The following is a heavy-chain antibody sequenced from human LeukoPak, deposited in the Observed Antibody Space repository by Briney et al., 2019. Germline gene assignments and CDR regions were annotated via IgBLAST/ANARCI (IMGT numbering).Heavy chain of an antibody. CDR3: ARGGLVRGSLNSLTGFDF. D-gene: IGHD3-10*01. CDR2: INHSGST. J-gene: IGHJ3*01. V-gene: IGHV4-34*01. Sequence: SETLSLTCAVYGGSFGGYYWSWIRQPPGKGLEWIGEINHSGSTNYNPSLKSRVTISVDTSKNQFSLKLSSVTAADTAVYYCARGGLVRGSLNSLTGFDFWGQGTMVTVSS. CDR1: GGSFGGYY.